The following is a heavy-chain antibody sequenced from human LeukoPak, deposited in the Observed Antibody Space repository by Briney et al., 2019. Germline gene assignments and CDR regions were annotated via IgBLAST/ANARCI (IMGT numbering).Heavy chain of an antibody. J-gene: IGHJ6*02. CDR1: SGSISSSSYY. CDR3: ARLGNVVATGYYYYYGMDV. D-gene: IGHD5-12*01. V-gene: IGHV4-39*01. CDR2: IYYSGST. Sequence: SETLSLTCTVSSGSISSSSYYWGWIRQPPGKGLEWIGSIYYSGSTYYNPSLKSRVTISVDTSKNQFSLKLSSVTAADTAVYYCARLGNVVATGYYYYYGMDVWGQGTTVTVSS.